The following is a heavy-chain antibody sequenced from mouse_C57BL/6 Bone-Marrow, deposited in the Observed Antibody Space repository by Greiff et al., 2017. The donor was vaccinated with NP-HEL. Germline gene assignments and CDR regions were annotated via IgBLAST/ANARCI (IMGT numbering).Heavy chain of an antibody. CDR3: ARDSAFFDAMDY. Sequence: DVMLVESGGGLVKPGGSLKLSCAASGFTFSSYAMSWVRQTPEKRLEWVATISDGGSYTYYPDNVKGRSTISRDNANNNVYLQMSHLKSEDTAMYYCARDSAFFDAMDYWGQGTSVTVSS. CDR2: ISDGGSYT. V-gene: IGHV5-4*01. J-gene: IGHJ4*01. CDR1: GFTFSSYA. D-gene: IGHD6-1*01.